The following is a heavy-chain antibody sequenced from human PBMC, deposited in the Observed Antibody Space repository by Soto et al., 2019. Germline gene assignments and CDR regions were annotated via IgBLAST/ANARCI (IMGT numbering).Heavy chain of an antibody. CDR3: ARDPYCSSTSCSRTGWFDP. J-gene: IGHJ5*02. D-gene: IGHD2-2*01. CDR2: ISYDGSNK. CDR1: GFTFSSYA. Sequence: GGSLRLSCAASGFTFSSYAMHWDRQAPGKGLEWVAVISYDGSNKYYADSVKGRFTISRDNSKNTLYLQMNSLRAEGTAVYYCARDPYCSSTSCSRTGWFDPWGQGTLVTVSS. V-gene: IGHV3-30-3*01.